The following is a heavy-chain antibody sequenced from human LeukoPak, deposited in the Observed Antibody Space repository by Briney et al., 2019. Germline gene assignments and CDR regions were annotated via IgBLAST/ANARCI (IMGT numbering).Heavy chain of an antibody. J-gene: IGHJ4*02. CDR3: ARDLELVYYDSSGYDY. CDR2: ISSNSKYT. D-gene: IGHD3-22*01. V-gene: IGHV3-11*05. CDR1: GFMFSDYF. Sequence: GGSLRLSCAASGFMFSDYFMSWIRQAPGKELEWISYISSNSKYTKYADSVKGRFTISRDNAKKSLYLQMNSLRAEDTAVYYCARDLELVYYDSSGYDYWGQGTLVIVSS.